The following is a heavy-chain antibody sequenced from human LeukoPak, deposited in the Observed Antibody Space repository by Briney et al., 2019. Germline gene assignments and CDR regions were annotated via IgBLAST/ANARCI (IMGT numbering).Heavy chain of an antibody. V-gene: IGHV3-30*04. Sequence: PGGSLRLSCAASGFTFSSYAMHWVRQAPGKGLEWVAVISYDGSNKYYADSVKGRFTISRDNSKNTLYLQMNSLRVDDTAVYYCARDRDWNFDYWGQGTLVTVSS. J-gene: IGHJ4*02. CDR1: GFTFSSYA. D-gene: IGHD1-1*01. CDR3: ARDRDWNFDY. CDR2: ISYDGSNK.